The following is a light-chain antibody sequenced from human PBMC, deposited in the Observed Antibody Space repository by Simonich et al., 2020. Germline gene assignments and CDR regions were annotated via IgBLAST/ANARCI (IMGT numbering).Light chain of an antibody. CDR3: QQRSNWPPIT. V-gene: IGKV3-11*01. CDR1: QSVSSY. CDR2: DAS. Sequence: EIVLTQSTATLSLSPGERATLSCRASQSVSSYLAWYQQKPGKAPRLLIYDASNRATVIPASFSGSRSGTDFTLTISSREPEDFAVYYCQQRSNWPPITFGQGTKLEIK. J-gene: IGKJ2*01.